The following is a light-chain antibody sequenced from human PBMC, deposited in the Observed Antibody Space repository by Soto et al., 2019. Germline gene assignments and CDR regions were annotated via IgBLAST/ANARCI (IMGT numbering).Light chain of an antibody. CDR3: SSFSVARPI. J-gene: IGLJ1*01. CDR1: SSDIGGYNS. CDR2: AVS. Sequence: QSVLTQPASVSGSPGQSITISCTGTSSDIGGYNSVSWYQQHPGKAPKLVIYAVSNRPSGVSSRFSGSKSGNTASLTMSGLQAEDEADSYCSSFSVARPIFGNGTKVTVL. V-gene: IGLV2-14*01.